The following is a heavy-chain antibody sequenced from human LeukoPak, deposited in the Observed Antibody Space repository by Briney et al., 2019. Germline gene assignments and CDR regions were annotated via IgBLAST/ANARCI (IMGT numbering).Heavy chain of an antibody. J-gene: IGHJ4*02. D-gene: IGHD5-18*01. CDR2: IYYSGST. V-gene: IGHV4-39*01. CDR3: ARRLNDGYSYSCFDY. Sequence: SETLSLTCTVSGGSISSSSYYWGWIRQPPGKGLEWIGSIYYSGSTYYNPSLKSRVTISVDTSKNQFSLKLSSVTAADTAVYYCARRLNDGYSYSCFDYWGQGTLVTVSS. CDR1: GGSISSSSYY.